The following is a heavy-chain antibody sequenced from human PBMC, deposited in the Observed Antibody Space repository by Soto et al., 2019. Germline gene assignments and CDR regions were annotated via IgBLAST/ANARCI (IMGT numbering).Heavy chain of an antibody. CDR3: ARVRGGGIVLLPAAMSSFYGMDV. V-gene: IGHV3-30-3*01. J-gene: IGHJ6*02. CDR1: GFTFSSYA. CDR2: ISSDGSNK. D-gene: IGHD2-2*01. Sequence: QVQLVESGGGVVQPGRSLRLSCAASGFTFSSYAMHWVRQAPGKGLEWVAVISSDGSNKYYADSVKGRFTISRDNSKNTLYLQMNSLRAEDTAVYYCARVRGGGIVLLPAAMSSFYGMDVWGQGTTVTVSS.